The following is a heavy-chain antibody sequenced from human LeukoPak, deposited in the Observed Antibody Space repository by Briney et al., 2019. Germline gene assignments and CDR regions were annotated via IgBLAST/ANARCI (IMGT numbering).Heavy chain of an antibody. CDR1: GYTFTGYY. J-gene: IGHJ4*02. D-gene: IGHD3-22*01. Sequence: ASVKVSCKASGYTFTGYYMHWVRQAPGQGLEWMGWISAYNGNTNYAQKLQGRVTMTTDTSTSTAYMELRSLRSDDTAVYYCARVPDYYDSSGHGYFDYWGQGTLVTVSS. V-gene: IGHV1-18*04. CDR2: ISAYNGNT. CDR3: ARVPDYYDSSGHGYFDY.